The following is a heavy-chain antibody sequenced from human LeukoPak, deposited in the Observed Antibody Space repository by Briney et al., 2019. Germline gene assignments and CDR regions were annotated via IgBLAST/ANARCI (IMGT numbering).Heavy chain of an antibody. V-gene: IGHV5-51*01. CDR2: IYPGDSDT. Sequence: LGESLKISCKGSGYSFTSYWIGWVRQMPVKGLEWMGIIYPGDSDTRYSPSFQGQVTISADKSISTAYLQWSSLKASDTAMYYCARRRNRPYSSSPSKGSEFDYWGQGTLVTVSS. CDR1: GYSFTSYW. D-gene: IGHD6-6*01. J-gene: IGHJ4*02. CDR3: ARRRNRPYSSSPSKGSEFDY.